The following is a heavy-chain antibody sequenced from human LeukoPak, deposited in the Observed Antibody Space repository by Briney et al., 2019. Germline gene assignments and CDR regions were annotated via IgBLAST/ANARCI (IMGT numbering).Heavy chain of an antibody. V-gene: IGHV3-74*01. CDR3: TRALTPGDAFDF. CDR2: IRSDGSGT. Sequence: PGGSLRLSCAASGFTFTTYWMHWVRQAPGKGLVWVSRIRSDGSGTTFAGSVQGRFTISRDNARNTVYLQMNSLRAEDTAVYYSTRALTPGDAFDFWGQGTMVTVSS. CDR1: GFTFTTYW. D-gene: IGHD1-14*01. J-gene: IGHJ3*01.